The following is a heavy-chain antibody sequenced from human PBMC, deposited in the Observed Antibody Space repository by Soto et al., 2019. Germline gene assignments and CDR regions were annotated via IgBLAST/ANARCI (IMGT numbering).Heavy chain of an antibody. CDR2: VVYSGST. Sequence: QVQLQESGPGLVKPSQTLSLTCTVSGGSISSDDYYWSWIRQHPGKGLEWIGYVVYSGSTYYKPSLKSRVTMSVDTSKNHFSLKLSSVTAADTAVYYCARCRLPITTSVWFDPWGQGTLVTVSS. CDR3: ARCRLPITTSVWFDP. CDR1: GGSISSDDYY. D-gene: IGHD1-1*01. J-gene: IGHJ5*02. V-gene: IGHV4-31*03.